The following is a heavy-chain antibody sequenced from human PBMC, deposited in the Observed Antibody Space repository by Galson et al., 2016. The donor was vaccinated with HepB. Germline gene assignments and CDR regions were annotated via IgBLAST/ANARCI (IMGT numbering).Heavy chain of an antibody. J-gene: IGHJ6*03. CDR3: AKGELQPPGSLYNDYYYMDV. D-gene: IGHD3-10*01. CDR2: VSGRGGG. V-gene: IGHV3-23*01. Sequence: SLRLSCAASGFTFSTYGMSWVRQAPGKGLEWVSSVSGRGGGNYADSVKGRFTISRDNSEKTLYLHMNSLRVEDTALYYCAKGELQPPGSLYNDYYYMDVWGTGTTVTVSS. CDR1: GFTFSTYG.